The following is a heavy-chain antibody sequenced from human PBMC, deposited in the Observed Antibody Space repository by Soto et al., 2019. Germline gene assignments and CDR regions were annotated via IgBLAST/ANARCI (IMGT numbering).Heavy chain of an antibody. D-gene: IGHD1-26*01. CDR3: AKGVGDDWDSGYYFDY. CDR2: IGGSGDST. Sequence: GGSLRLSCAASGFTFSSYAMSWVRQAPGKGLEWVSGIGGSGDSTYYADSVKGRFAISRDNSKNTLSLQMNSLRAEDTAVYYCAKGVGDDWDSGYYFDYWGQGTLVTVSS. CDR1: GFTFSSYA. J-gene: IGHJ4*02. V-gene: IGHV3-23*01.